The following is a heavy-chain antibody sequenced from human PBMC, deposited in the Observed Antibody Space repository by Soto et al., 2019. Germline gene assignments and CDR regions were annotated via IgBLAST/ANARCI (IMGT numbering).Heavy chain of an antibody. CDR3: ARRPRQQLGRDGTTVAFDI. V-gene: IGHV4-59*08. D-gene: IGHD1-1*01. Sequence: QVQLQESGPGLVKPSETLSLTCTVSGGSISSYYWSWIRQPPGKGLEWIGYIYYSGSTNYNPSLKSRVTLSVDTSKNQFSLKLSSVTAADTAVYYCARRPRQQLGRDGTTVAFDIWGQGTMVTVSS. CDR2: IYYSGST. CDR1: GGSISSYY. J-gene: IGHJ3*02.